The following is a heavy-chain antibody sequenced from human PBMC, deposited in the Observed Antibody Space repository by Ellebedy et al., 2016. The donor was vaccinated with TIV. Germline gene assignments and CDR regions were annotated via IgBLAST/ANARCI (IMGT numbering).Heavy chain of an antibody. J-gene: IGHJ6*02. D-gene: IGHD2-21*01. CDR2: SNYSGST. V-gene: IGHV4-39*02. Sequence: MPGGSLRLSCTVSGDSLDYSPYSWGWLRQSPGQGLEWIGASNYSGSTQYNPSLKSRVTISVDPSKSHFSLRLSSVTAADTAVYFCARLVSGFYYAIDVWGQGTAVTVSS. CDR1: GDSLDYSPYS. CDR3: ARLVSGFYYAIDV.